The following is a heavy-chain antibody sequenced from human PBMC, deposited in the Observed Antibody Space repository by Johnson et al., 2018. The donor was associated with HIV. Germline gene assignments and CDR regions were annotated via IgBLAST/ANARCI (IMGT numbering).Heavy chain of an antibody. D-gene: IGHD3-22*01. Sequence: QVQLVESGGGVVQPGRSLRLSCAASGFTFSSYAMHWVRQAPGKGLEWVAVISYDGSNKYYADSVKGRFTISRDNSKNTLYLQMNSLRAEDTAVYYCARDSDSLYAFDIWGQGTLVIVSS. CDR2: ISYDGSNK. J-gene: IGHJ3*02. CDR3: ARDSDSLYAFDI. V-gene: IGHV3-30*04. CDR1: GFTFSSYA.